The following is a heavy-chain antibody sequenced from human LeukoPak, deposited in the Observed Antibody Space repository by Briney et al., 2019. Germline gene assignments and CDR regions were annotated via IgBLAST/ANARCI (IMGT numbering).Heavy chain of an antibody. Sequence: SETLSLTCTVSGGSISSSSHYWSWIRQPPGKGLEWIGSISYSGSTYYNPSLKSRVTMSVDTSKNQFSLKLSSVTAADMAVYYCARLITGYTTSSSRYYFDYWGQGTLVTVSS. CDR3: ARLITGYTTSSSRYYFDY. V-gene: IGHV4-39*01. CDR2: ISYSGST. CDR1: GGSISSSSHY. J-gene: IGHJ4*02. D-gene: IGHD3-9*01.